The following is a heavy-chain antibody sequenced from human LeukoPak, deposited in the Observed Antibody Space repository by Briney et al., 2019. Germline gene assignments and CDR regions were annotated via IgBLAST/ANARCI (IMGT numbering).Heavy chain of an antibody. J-gene: IGHJ3*02. CDR2: MNPNSGNT. CDR1: GYTFTSYD. Sequence: ASVKVSCKASGYTFTSYDINWARQATGQGLEWMGWMNPNSGNTGYAQKFQGRVTMTRNTSISTAYMELSSLRSEDTAVYYCASSRPYYDILTGYYFDIWGQGAMVTVSS. V-gene: IGHV1-8*01. D-gene: IGHD3-9*01. CDR3: ASSRPYYDILTGYYFDI.